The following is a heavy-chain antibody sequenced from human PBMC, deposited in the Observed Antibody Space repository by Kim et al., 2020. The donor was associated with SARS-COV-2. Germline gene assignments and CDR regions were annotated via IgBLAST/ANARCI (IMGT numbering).Heavy chain of an antibody. V-gene: IGHV5-51*01. CDR1: GYNFANYW. J-gene: IGHJ5*02. D-gene: IGHD3-9*01. CDR3: ARRRADILTGLGSRFDP. Sequence: GESLKISCKGSGYNFANYWIGWVRQMPGKGLEWMGIIYPDDSNTRYSPSFQGQVTISADKSLSTAYLQWSSLKASDTAMYYCARRRADILTGLGSRFDPWGQGTLVTVSS. CDR2: IYPDDSNT.